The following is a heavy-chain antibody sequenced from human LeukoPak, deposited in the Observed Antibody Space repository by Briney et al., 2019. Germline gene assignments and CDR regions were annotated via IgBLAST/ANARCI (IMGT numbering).Heavy chain of an antibody. D-gene: IGHD2-21*01. Sequence: SQTLSLTCTVSGGSISSGSYYWTWIRQPAGKGLELIGRIYTSGKTNYNPSLKSRVTISVDTSKNQFSLKLSSVTAADTAVYYCARGVVIAPQTFDYWGQGTLVTVSS. CDR3: ARGVVIAPQTFDY. V-gene: IGHV4-61*02. CDR1: GGSISSGSYY. J-gene: IGHJ4*02. CDR2: IYTSGKT.